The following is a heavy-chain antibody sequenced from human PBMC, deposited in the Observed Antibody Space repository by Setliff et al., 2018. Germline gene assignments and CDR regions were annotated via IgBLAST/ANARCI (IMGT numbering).Heavy chain of an antibody. CDR3: ASPGRDNLDSPFDAFDI. J-gene: IGHJ3*02. V-gene: IGHV4-38-2*01. Sequence: SETLSLTCGVSGVSITSGHYWGWIRQSPGKGLEWLATIHQRGRTYYNPSLNSRVTISPDTSKNHFSLKLRSVTAEDSAVYYCASPGRDNLDSPFDAFDIWGQGTKVTVSS. CDR1: GVSITSGHY. CDR2: IHQRGRT. D-gene: IGHD3-3*01.